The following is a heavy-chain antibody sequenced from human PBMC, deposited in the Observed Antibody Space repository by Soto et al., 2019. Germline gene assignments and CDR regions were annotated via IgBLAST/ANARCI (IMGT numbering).Heavy chain of an antibody. CDR3: ARYLGPPPYSSGNWFDP. D-gene: IGHD6-25*01. CDR1: GGTFSSYA. CDR2: IIPIFGTA. Sequence: RASVKVSCKASGGTFSSYAISWVRQAPGQGLEWMGGIIPIFGTANYAQKFQGRVTITADKSTSTAYMELSSLRSEDTAVYYCARYLGPPPYSSGNWFDPWGQGTLVTVSS. J-gene: IGHJ5*02. V-gene: IGHV1-69*06.